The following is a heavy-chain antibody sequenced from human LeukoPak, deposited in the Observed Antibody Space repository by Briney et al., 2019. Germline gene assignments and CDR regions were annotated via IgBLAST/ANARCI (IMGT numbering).Heavy chain of an antibody. Sequence: SETLSLTCTVSGGTISYYYWSWIRQPPGKGLEWIGHIYHSGSTDYNPSFKSRVTISVDTSKNHFSLALSSVTAADTAVYYCVRHAATRHNYGMDVWGQGTTVTVSS. J-gene: IGHJ6*02. CDR2: IYHSGST. V-gene: IGHV4-59*08. CDR3: VRHAATRHNYGMDV. D-gene: IGHD2-15*01. CDR1: GGTISYYY.